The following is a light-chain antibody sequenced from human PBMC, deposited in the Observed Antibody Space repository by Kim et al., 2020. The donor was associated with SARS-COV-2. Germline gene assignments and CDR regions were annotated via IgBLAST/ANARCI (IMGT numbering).Light chain of an antibody. CDR1: NLGDYR. CDR3: QVWDSGADRVV. J-gene: IGLJ2*01. CDR2: YDN. Sequence: PGKTARISCGGNNLGDYRVHWYQQKPGQTPILVIYYDNLRPSGIPERFSGSNSGNTVTLTISRVEAGDEAEYYCQVWDSGADRVVFGGGTQLTVL. V-gene: IGLV3-21*04.